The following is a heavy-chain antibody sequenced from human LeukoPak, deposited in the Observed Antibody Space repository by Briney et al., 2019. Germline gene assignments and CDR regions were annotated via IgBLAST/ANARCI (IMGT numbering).Heavy chain of an antibody. CDR2: IYYSGST. J-gene: IGHJ5*02. D-gene: IGHD3-16*01. CDR3: ARRRAELGDWFDP. CDR1: GGSISSSSYY. Sequence: PSETLSLTCTVSGGSISSSSYYWGWIRQPPGKGLEWIGSIYYSGSTYYNPSLKSRVTISVDTSKNQFSLKLSSVTAADTAVYYCARRRAELGDWFDPWGQGTLVTVSS. V-gene: IGHV4-39*07.